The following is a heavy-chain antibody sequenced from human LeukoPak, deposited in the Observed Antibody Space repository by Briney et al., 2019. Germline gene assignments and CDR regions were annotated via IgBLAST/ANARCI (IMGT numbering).Heavy chain of an antibody. D-gene: IGHD2-2*03. CDR2: ISAYNGNT. Sequence: GASVKVSCKASGYTFTSYGVSWVRQAPGQGLEWMGWISAYNGNTNYAQKLQGRVTMTTDTSTSTAYMELRSLRSDDTAVYYCASHLDPTDAFDIWGQGTMVTVSS. V-gene: IGHV1-18*01. CDR1: GYTFTSYG. CDR3: ASHLDPTDAFDI. J-gene: IGHJ3*02.